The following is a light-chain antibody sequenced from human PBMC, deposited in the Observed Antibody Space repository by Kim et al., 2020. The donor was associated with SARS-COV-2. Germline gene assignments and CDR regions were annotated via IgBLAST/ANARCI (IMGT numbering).Light chain of an antibody. CDR3: NSRDSTDTLL. J-gene: IGLJ2*01. V-gene: IGLV3-19*01. Sequence: SRQRDTITSQGASLRKVYATGSQPRRGQTPALVIDGNHTRPSGIPDRFSGSSSGNTASLTITWAQAEDEANYYCNSRDSTDTLLFGGGSKLTV. CDR2: GNH. CDR1: SLRKVY.